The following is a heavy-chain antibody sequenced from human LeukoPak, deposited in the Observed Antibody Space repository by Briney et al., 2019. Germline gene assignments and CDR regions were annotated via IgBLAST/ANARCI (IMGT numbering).Heavy chain of an antibody. CDR2: IWYDGNNK. V-gene: IGHV3-33*01. D-gene: IGHD2/OR15-2a*01. J-gene: IGHJ4*02. CDR3: ARDHAFSPDY. Sequence: PGRSLRLSCAGSGFTLSSYGMHWVRQAPGKGLEWVAVIWYDGNNKYYVDSVKGRFTISRDNSKNTLYLQMNSLRAEDTAVYYCARDHAFSPDYWGQGTLVTVSS. CDR1: GFTLSSYG.